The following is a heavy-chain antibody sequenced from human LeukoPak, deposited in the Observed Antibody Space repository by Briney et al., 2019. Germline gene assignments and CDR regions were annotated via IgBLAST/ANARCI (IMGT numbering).Heavy chain of an antibody. D-gene: IGHD3-10*01. CDR2: ISPSGGST. CDR1: GFTFSPIA. J-gene: IGHJ4*02. V-gene: IGHV3-23*01. Sequence: GGSLRLSCAASGFTFSPIAMTWVRQAPGKGLEWVATISPSGGSTYYADAVKGRFTISRDNPKNTAFLHMDSVSAEDTALYYCARGDFYGSGSFYGIFDYWGQGTLVIVSS. CDR3: ARGDFYGSGSFYGIFDY.